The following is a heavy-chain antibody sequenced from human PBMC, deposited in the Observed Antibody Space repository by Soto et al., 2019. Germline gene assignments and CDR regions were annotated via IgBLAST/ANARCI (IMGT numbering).Heavy chain of an antibody. J-gene: IGHJ4*02. D-gene: IGHD3-22*01. Sequence: QVQLVQSGAEVKKPGASVKVSRKASGYTFTSYYMHWVRQAPGQGLEWMGIINPSGGSTSYAQKFQGRVTMTRDTSTSTVYMELSSLRSEDTAVYYCASSIGPGIVVSYWGQGTLVTVSS. CDR1: GYTFTSYY. CDR2: INPSGGST. CDR3: ASSIGPGIVVSY. V-gene: IGHV1-46*01.